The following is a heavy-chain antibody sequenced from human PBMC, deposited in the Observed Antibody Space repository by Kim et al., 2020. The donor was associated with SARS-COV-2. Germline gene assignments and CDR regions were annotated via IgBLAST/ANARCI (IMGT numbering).Heavy chain of an antibody. Sequence: ASVKVSCKASGYTFTSYGISWVRQAPGQGLEWMGWISAYNGNTNYAQKLQGRVTMTTDTSTSTAYMELRSLRSDDTAVYYCARGGVLLWFGESADNAFDIWGQGTMVTVSS. CDR2: ISAYNGNT. D-gene: IGHD3-10*01. V-gene: IGHV1-18*01. CDR3: ARGGVLLWFGESADNAFDI. CDR1: GYTFTSYG. J-gene: IGHJ3*02.